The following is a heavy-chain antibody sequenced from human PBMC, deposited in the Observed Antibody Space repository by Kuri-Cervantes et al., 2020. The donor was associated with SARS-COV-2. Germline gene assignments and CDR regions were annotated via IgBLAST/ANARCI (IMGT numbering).Heavy chain of an antibody. CDR2: IRYDGSNK. CDR1: GFTFSSYG. D-gene: IGHD3-10*01. CDR3: SRLMYGSGSYYPLSY. Sequence: GESLKISCAASGFTFSSYGMHWVRQAPGKGLEWVAFIRYDGSNKYYADSVKGRFTISRDNSKNTLYLQMNGLRAEDTAVYYCSRLMYGSGSYYPLSYWGQGTLVTVSS. V-gene: IGHV3-30*02. J-gene: IGHJ4*02.